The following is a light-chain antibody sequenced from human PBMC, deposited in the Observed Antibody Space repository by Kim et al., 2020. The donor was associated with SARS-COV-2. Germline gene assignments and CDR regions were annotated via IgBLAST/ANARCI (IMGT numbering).Light chain of an antibody. J-gene: IGKJ2*01. CDR3: QHYGSSPPYT. CDR2: GAS. CDR1: QSVSSRY. V-gene: IGKV3-20*01. Sequence: SPGERATLSCRAGQSVSSRYLAWDQQKPGQAPRLLIYGASSRATDIPDRFSGSGSGTDFTLTISRLEPEDFAVYYCQHYGSSPPYTFGQGTKLEI.